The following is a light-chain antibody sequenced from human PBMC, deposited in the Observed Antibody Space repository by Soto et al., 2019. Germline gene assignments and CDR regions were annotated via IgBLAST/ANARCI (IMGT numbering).Light chain of an antibody. CDR3: QQYNSYPWT. CDR2: KAS. J-gene: IGKJ1*01. V-gene: IGKV1-5*03. Sequence: DIQMTQSPSTLSASVGDIVTLTCRAGQSISSWLAWYQQKPGKAPNLLIYKASSLESGVPSRFSGSGSGTEFTLTISSLQPDDFATYYCQQYNSYPWTFGQGTKVDVK. CDR1: QSISSW.